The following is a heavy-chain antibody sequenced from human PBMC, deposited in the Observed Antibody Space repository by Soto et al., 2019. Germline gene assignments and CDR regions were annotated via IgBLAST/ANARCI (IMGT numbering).Heavy chain of an antibody. J-gene: IGHJ4*02. D-gene: IGHD6-13*01. CDR2: ISAYNGNT. CDR1: GYTFTSYG. CDR3: ARDLAGESAGKHFDY. Sequence: QVQLVQSGAEVKKPGASVKVSCKASGYTFTSYGISWVRQAPGHGLERMGWISAYNGNTNYTQKLQGRVTMTTDTSMSTAYKELRGVRSDDRAVYYCARDLAGESAGKHFDYRGLGTLVTVSS. V-gene: IGHV1-18*01.